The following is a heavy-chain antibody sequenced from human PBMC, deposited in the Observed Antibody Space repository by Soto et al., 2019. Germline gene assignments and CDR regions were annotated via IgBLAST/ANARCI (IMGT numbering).Heavy chain of an antibody. CDR2: INHSGST. CDR1: GGSFSGYY. Sequence: SETLSLTCSVYGGSFSGYYWSWIRQPPGKGLEWIGEINHSGSTNYNPSLKSRVTISVDTSKNQFSLKLSSVTAADTAVYYCARDSGSYYGMYYYGMDVWGQGTTVTVSS. V-gene: IGHV4-34*01. D-gene: IGHD1-26*01. CDR3: ARDSGSYYGMYYYGMDV. J-gene: IGHJ6*02.